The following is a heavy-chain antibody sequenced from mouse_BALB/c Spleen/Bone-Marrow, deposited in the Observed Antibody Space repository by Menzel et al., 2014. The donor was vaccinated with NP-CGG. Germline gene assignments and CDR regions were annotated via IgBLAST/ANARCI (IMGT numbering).Heavy chain of an antibody. V-gene: IGHV1-77*01. CDR2: IYPGSGNT. D-gene: IGHD2-10*02. Sequence: VQLQQSGAELARPGASVKLSCKASGYTFTDYYINWVKQRTGQGLEWIGEIYPGSGNTYYNEKFKGKATLTADKSSSTAYMQISSRTSEDSAVYFCARREYGNGGFAYWGQGALVTVSA. J-gene: IGHJ3*01. CDR1: GYTFTDYY. CDR3: ARREYGNGGFAY.